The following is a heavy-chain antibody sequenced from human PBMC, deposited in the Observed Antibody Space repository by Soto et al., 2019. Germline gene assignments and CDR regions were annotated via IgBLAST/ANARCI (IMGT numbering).Heavy chain of an antibody. J-gene: IGHJ1*01. V-gene: IGHV4-34*01. Sequence: SETLSLTCAVQGGSFSGYFWNWIRQSPGKGLEWIGEISLSGNTDYNPSLQSRVTISLDTSKNQFSLKLSSVTAADTGVYYCTRIRRGIKLWRYFQDWGQGTQVTGSS. CDR2: ISLSGNT. CDR3: TRIRRGIKLWRYFQD. CDR1: GGSFSGYF. D-gene: IGHD3-10*01.